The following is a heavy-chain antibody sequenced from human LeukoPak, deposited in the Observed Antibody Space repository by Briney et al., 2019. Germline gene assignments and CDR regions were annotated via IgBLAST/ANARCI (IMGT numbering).Heavy chain of an antibody. CDR1: GYTFTSYG. Sequence: ASVEVSCKASGYTFTSYGISWVRQAPGQGLEWMGWISAYNGNTNYAQKLQGRVTMTTHTSTNTAYMELRSLRSDDPAVYYCARDFYGYFSFGIWGQGTMVTVSS. CDR2: ISAYNGNT. D-gene: IGHD2/OR15-2a*01. CDR3: ARDFYGYFSFGI. J-gene: IGHJ3*02. V-gene: IGHV1-18*01.